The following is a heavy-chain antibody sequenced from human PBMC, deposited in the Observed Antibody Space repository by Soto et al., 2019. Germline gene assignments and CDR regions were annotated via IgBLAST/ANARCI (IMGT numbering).Heavy chain of an antibody. CDR3: ADSLNGSSVHPVM. J-gene: IGHJ3*01. V-gene: IGHV4-59*01. CDR2: IHYSGST. CDR1: VGSIGNYY. Sequence: SETLSLTCTFSVGSIGNYYWSCIRQAPGKGLEWIGYIHYSGSTWYNPSLKSRVTISVDKSSNQFSLKLSSVTAAVTAVYVCADSLNGSSVHPVMWGQATMV. D-gene: IGHD2-2*03.